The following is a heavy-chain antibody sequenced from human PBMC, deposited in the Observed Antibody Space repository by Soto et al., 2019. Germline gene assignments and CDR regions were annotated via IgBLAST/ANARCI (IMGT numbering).Heavy chain of an antibody. CDR2: IGTAGDP. CDR1: GFTCSSYE. J-gene: IGHJ6*02. CDR3: EREAQRGGMDV. V-gene: IGHV3-13*05. Sequence: PXGSLRLTCSASGFTCSSYEMHWVRQATGKGLEWVSAIGTAGDPYYPGSVKGRFTISRENAKNSLYLQMNSLRAGDTAVYYCEREAQRGGMDVWGQGTTVTVPS. D-gene: IGHD6-25*01.